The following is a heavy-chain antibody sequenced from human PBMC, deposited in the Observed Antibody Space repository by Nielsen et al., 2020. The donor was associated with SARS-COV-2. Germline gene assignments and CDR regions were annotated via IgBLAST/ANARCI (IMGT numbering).Heavy chain of an antibody. J-gene: IGHJ4*02. CDR2: INAGNGNT. V-gene: IGHV1-3*01. CDR3: ARHLRGYIDY. CDR1: RYSFASYS. Sequence: ASVKVSCKATRYSFASYSMHWVRQAPGQRLEWMGWINAGNGNTRYSQKFQGRVTITRDTSASTAYMELSSLRSEDKAVYYCARHLRGYIDYWGQGTLVTVSS.